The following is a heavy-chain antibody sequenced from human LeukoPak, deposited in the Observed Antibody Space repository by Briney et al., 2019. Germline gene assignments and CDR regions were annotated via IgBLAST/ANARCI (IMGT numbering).Heavy chain of an antibody. CDR3: ARGYFGDRSIAARPGSIVGDY. CDR1: GYTFTSYY. V-gene: IGHV1-46*01. D-gene: IGHD6-6*01. Sequence: ASVKVSCKASGYTFTSYYMHWVRQAPGQGLEWMGIINPSGGSTSYAQKFQGRVTMTRDMSTSTVYMELSSLGSEDTAVYYCARGYFGDRSIAARPGSIVGDYWGQGTLVTVSS. J-gene: IGHJ4*02. CDR2: INPSGGST.